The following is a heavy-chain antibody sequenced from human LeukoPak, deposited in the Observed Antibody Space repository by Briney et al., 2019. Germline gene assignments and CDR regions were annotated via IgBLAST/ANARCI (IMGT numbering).Heavy chain of an antibody. J-gene: IGHJ4*02. CDR1: GGSISGGDYY. Sequence: SQTLSLTCTVSGGSISGGDYYWSWLRQPPGKGLEWIGYIYYSGSTYYNPSLKSRVTISVDTSKNQFSLKLSSVTAADTAVYYCARTYYDFWREGYYFDYWGQGTLVTVSS. V-gene: IGHV4-30-4*08. D-gene: IGHD3-3*01. CDR2: IYYSGST. CDR3: ARTYYDFWREGYYFDY.